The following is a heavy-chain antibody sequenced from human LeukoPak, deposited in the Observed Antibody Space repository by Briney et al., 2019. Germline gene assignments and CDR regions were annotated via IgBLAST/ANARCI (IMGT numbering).Heavy chain of an antibody. Sequence: PGGSLRLSCAASGFTFSSYAISWFRQAPGKGLKWVSAISGIGVGTYYADSVKGRFTISRDNSKNTLYLQMNSLRAEDTAVYYCAKENIYDILTGYNYYYYYMDVWGKGTTVTVSS. CDR3: AKENIYDILTGYNYYYYYMDV. J-gene: IGHJ6*03. V-gene: IGHV3-23*01. CDR1: GFTFSSYA. D-gene: IGHD3-9*01. CDR2: ISGIGVGT.